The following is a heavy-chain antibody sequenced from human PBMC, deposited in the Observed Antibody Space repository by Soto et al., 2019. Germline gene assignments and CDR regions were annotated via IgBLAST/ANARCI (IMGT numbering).Heavy chain of an antibody. V-gene: IGHV4-31*03. CDR2: IYYSGST. Sequence: SETLSLTCTVSGGSISSGGFYWSWFRQHPGKGLEWIGYIYYSGSTYHNPSLKSRVSLSVDTSKNQFSLTLSSVTAADTAVYYCARGFSLTGYFRAMGNWFDPWGQGTLVTVSS. CDR1: GGSISSGGFY. D-gene: IGHD3-9*01. J-gene: IGHJ5*02. CDR3: ARGFSLTGYFRAMGNWFDP.